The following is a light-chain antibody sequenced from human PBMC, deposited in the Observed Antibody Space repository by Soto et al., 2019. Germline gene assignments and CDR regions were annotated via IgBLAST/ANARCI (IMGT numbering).Light chain of an antibody. V-gene: IGLV2-14*01. CDR2: DVT. CDR1: SSDVDGYDF. J-gene: IGLJ1*01. Sequence: QSALAQPASVSGSPGQPITISYTGTSSDVDGYDFVSWYQQHPGKAPKLMIYDVTHRPSGVSDRFSGSKSGNTASLTLPGHQPEEGADYYCSSYITGSPPYVFTTGTKVT. CDR3: SSYITGSPPYV.